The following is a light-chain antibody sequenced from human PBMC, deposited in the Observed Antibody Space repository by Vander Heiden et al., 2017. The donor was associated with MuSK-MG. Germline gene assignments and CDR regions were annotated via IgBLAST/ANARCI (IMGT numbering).Light chain of an antibody. CDR1: RDITHY. CDR3: QHCDNVPLT. V-gene: IGKV1-33*01. CDR2: DAS. J-gene: IGKJ1*01. Sequence: IPLTQSPSSLSASVGDRVTVSCQASRDITHYLNWYQQKPGRAPRLLIYDASTLETGVPSRFSGGGSGTEFTLIISSLQPEDFATYFCQHCDNVPLTFGQGTKVDFK.